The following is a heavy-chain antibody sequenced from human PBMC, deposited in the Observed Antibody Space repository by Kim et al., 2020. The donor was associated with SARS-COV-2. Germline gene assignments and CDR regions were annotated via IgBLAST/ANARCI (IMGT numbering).Heavy chain of an antibody. V-gene: IGHV3-43*02. CDR1: GFTFSNYV. Sequence: GGSLRLSCATSGFTFSNYVMYWVRQSPGKGLECISLINGDGSATFYADSVRGRFIMTRDYREKTLYLQMKNLRTDDSAIYFCAKGAADLWGGFDYWGRGT. CDR3: AKGAADLWGGFDY. D-gene: IGHD3-3*01. J-gene: IGHJ4*02. CDR2: INGDGSAT.